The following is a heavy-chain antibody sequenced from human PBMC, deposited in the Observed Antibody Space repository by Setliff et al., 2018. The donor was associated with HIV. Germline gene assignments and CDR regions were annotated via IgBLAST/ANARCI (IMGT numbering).Heavy chain of an antibody. D-gene: IGHD3-22*01. CDR1: GYTFNDNY. V-gene: IGHV1-2*06. CDR3: ARGADHFDTSGYYSFFDP. CDR2: ISPDIGDT. J-gene: IGHJ5*02. Sequence: ASVKVSSKASGYTFNDNYIHWVRQAPGQGLEWMGRISPDIGDTNYAQMFHGRVTMTRDTSISTAYMELSSLKSDDTAVYYCARGADHFDTSGYYSFFDPWGQGTLVTVSS.